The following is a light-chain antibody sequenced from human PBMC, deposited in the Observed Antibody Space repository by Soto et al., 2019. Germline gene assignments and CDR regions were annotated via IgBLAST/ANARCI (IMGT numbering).Light chain of an antibody. J-gene: IGKJ5*01. Sequence: EIVLTQSPGTLSLSPGERATLSCRATESVVSNYLAWYQLKPGQAPRLLIYDASSRATGIPDRFSGSGSGTDFTLTISRLEPEDFAVYYCQQYGSIPWTFGQGTRLEIK. CDR3: QQYGSIPWT. CDR1: ESVVSNY. CDR2: DAS. V-gene: IGKV3-20*01.